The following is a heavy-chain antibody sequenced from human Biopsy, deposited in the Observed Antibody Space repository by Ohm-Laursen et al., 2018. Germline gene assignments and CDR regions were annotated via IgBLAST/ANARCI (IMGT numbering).Heavy chain of an antibody. J-gene: IGHJ5*02. CDR3: AAERLPSGIGGPWLDP. D-gene: IGHD3-16*01. Sequence: SLRLSCAASGFTFFTYWMSWVRQTPGEGLEWVANIKQDGGEKYYVDSVKGRLTISRENAKNSLYLQLDSLRVEDTAVYYCAAERLPSGIGGPWLDPWGQGTQVTVSS. CDR2: IKQDGGEK. V-gene: IGHV3-7*01. CDR1: GFTFFTYW.